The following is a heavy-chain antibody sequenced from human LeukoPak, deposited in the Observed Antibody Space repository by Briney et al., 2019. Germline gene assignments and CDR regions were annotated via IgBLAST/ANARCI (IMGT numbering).Heavy chain of an antibody. D-gene: IGHD1-14*01. J-gene: IGHJ6*03. CDR3: ARDGFYYHYYMDV. CDR2: ISYSGAT. V-gene: IGHV4-39*07. Sequence: PSETLSLTCTLSGGTVTSSTCFWGWIRQPPGKGLEWIGSISYSGATYYNPSLKSRVSMSVHTSKNQFSLKLSSVTAADTAVYYCARDGFYYHYYMDVWGEGTMVTVSS. CDR1: GGTVTSSTCF.